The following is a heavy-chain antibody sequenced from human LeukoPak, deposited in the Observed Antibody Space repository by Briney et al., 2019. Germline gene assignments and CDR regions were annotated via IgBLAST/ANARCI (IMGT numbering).Heavy chain of an antibody. V-gene: IGHV4-30-4*07. J-gene: IGHJ6*03. Sequence: PSETLSLTCAVSGGSISSGGYSWSWIRQPPGKGLEWIGYIYYSGSTYYNPSLKSRVTISVDTSKNQFSLKLSSVTAADTAVYYCASRFQSYYYYMDVWGKGTTVTISS. CDR2: IYYSGST. CDR3: ASRFQSYYYYMDV. D-gene: IGHD3-16*01. CDR1: GGSISSGGYS.